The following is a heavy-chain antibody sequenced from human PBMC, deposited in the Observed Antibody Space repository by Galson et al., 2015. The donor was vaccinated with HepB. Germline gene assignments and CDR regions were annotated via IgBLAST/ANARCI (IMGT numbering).Heavy chain of an antibody. CDR2: IYYSGST. CDR3: ARLNPSWFGELLWAIFDY. CDR1: GGSISSSSYY. J-gene: IGHJ4*02. Sequence: ETLSLTCTVSGGSISSSSYYWGWIRQPPGKGLEWIGSIYYSGSTYYNPSLKSRVTLSVDTSKNQFSLKLSSVTAADTAVYYCARLNPSWFGELLWAIFDYWGQGTLVTVSS. V-gene: IGHV4-39*01. D-gene: IGHD3-10*01.